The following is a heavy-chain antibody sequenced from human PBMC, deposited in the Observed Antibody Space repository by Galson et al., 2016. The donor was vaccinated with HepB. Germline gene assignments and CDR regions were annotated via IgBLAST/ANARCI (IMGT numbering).Heavy chain of an antibody. V-gene: IGHV3-9*01. J-gene: IGHJ1*01. Sequence: SLRLSCAASGFIFKDYAKHWVRQAPGKGLEWVSSISWNSGSIGYADSVKGRFTISRDNAKNSLYLQMNSLRAEDTAFYYCAQDKASMSVGATNFQHWGQGALVTVSS. CDR2: ISWNSGSI. CDR3: AQDKASMSVGATNFQH. D-gene: IGHD1-26*01. CDR1: GFIFKDYA.